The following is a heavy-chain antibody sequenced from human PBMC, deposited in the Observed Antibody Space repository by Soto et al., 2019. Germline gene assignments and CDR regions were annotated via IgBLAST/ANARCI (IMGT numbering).Heavy chain of an antibody. J-gene: IGHJ6*03. CDR2: IKSKTDGGTT. CDR1: GFTFSNAW. V-gene: IGHV3-15*01. CDR3: TTARHDYSNYEFFRYYYYMDV. Sequence: GGSLRLSCAASGFTFSNAWMSWVRQAPGKGLEWVGRIKSKTDGGTTDYAAPVKGRFTISRDDSKNTLYLQMNSLKTEDTAVYYCTTARHDYSNYEFFRYYYYMDVWGKGTTVTVSS. D-gene: IGHD4-4*01.